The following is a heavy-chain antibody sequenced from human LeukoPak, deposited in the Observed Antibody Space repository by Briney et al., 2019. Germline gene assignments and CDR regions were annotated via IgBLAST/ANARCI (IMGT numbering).Heavy chain of an antibody. CDR3: ARGIAWFGELSPYFDY. CDR2: IKQDGSEK. V-gene: IGHV3-7*03. CDR1: GFTFSSYW. D-gene: IGHD3-10*01. J-gene: IGHJ4*02. Sequence: GGSLRLSCAAPGFTFSSYWMSWVRQAPGKGLEWVANIKQDGSEKYYVDSVKGRFTISRDNAKNSLYLQMNSLRAEDTAVYYCARGIAWFGELSPYFDYWGQGTLVTVSS.